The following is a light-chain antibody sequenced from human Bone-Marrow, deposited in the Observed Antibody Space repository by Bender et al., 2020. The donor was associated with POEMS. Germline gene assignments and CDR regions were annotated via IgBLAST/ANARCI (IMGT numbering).Light chain of an antibody. J-gene: IGLJ3*02. Sequence: SYVVTQPPSVSVAPGKTATITCGGDDIGTKSVHWYQQKPGQAPVLVIYYDSDRPSGIPERFSGSNSGNTATLTISRVEAGDEADYYCQVWDSSTLVFGGGTKLTVL. CDR1: DIGTKS. CDR3: QVWDSSTLV. CDR2: YDS. V-gene: IGLV3-21*04.